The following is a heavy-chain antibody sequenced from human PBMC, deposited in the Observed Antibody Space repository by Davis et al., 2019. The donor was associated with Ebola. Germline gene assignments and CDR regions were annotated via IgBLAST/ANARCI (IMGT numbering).Heavy chain of an antibody. CDR1: GFSFSNAW. D-gene: IGHD1-26*01. J-gene: IGHJ4*02. CDR2: IKTKTDEGIL. V-gene: IGHV3-15*07. Sequence: GGSLRLSCGASGFSFSNAWMNWVRLVPGKGLEWVGRIKTKTDEGILDYAEPVKGRFIMSRDDARNTVSLHMSNLKTEDTGVYYCATDEGGSRYWGQGSRVIVSS. CDR3: ATDEGGSRY.